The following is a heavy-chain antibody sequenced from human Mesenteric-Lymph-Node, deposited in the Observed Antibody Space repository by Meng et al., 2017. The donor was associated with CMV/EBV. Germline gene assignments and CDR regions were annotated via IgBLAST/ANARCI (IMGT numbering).Heavy chain of an antibody. CDR3: ARGGLPGSKDY. J-gene: IGHJ4*02. CDR1: GGSFSGYY. D-gene: IGHD5-24*01. CDR2: IYYSGSA. Sequence: LNCSVSGGSFSGYYWPWIRQPPGKGLEWIGEIYYSGSAKYNPSLESRVTISVGPSKNQFSLKLTSVTAADTAVYFCARGGLPGSKDYWGQGTLVTVSS. V-gene: IGHV4-34*01.